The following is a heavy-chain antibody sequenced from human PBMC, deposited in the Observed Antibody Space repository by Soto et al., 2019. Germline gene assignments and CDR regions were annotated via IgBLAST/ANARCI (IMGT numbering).Heavy chain of an antibody. CDR2: INDSGTA. D-gene: IGHD2-21*02. CDR1: GGSISSGGYY. CDR3: ASYCGGDCSGY. V-gene: IGHV4-31*03. Sequence: QVQLQESGPGLVKPSQTLSLTCTVSGGSISSGGYYWSWIRQHPGKGLEWIGHINDSGTAYYSPSLESRVTISVDTSKNQFSLKLSSVTAADTAVYYCASYCGGDCSGYWGQGTLVTVSS. J-gene: IGHJ4*02.